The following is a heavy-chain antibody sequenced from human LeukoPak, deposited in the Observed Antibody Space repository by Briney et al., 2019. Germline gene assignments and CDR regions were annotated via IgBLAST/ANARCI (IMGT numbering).Heavy chain of an antibody. V-gene: IGHV3-74*01. J-gene: IGHJ3*02. CDR1: GFTFSSYW. Sequence: GGSLGLSCAASGFTFSSYWMHWVRQVPGKGLVWVSRINSDGSNRNYADSVKGRFFISRDNAKNTLYVQMNSLRAEDTAVYYCARGGADYYDSRYAFDIWGPGTMVTVSS. CDR3: ARGGADYYDSRYAFDI. CDR2: INSDGSNR. D-gene: IGHD3-22*01.